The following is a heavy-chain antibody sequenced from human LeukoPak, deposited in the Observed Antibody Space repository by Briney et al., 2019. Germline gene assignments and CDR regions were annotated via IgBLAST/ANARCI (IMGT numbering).Heavy chain of an antibody. J-gene: IGHJ4*02. CDR2: MNPNSGNR. CDR1: GYTFTSYD. Sequence: GASVKVSCKASGYTFTSYDINWVRQATGQGLERMGWMNPNSGNRGYAQKFQGRVTITRNTSISTDYMEMSRLRYGGTAGYYCERVPPALDYWGQGTLVTVSS. V-gene: IGHV1-8*01. CDR3: ERVPPALDY.